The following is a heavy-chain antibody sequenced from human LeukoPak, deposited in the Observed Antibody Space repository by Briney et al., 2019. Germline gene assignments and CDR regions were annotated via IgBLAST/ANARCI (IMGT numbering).Heavy chain of an antibody. D-gene: IGHD3-10*01. CDR1: GVSISSSSYY. J-gene: IGHJ4*02. Sequence: SETLSLTCTVSGVSISSSSYYWSWIRQPPGKGLEWIGYIYYSGSTNYNPSLKSRVTISVDTSKNQFSLKLSSVTAADTAVYYCASDSRDSGYYGSGSYWNWGQGTLVTVSS. CDR3: ASDSRDSGYYGSGSYWN. CDR2: IYYSGST. V-gene: IGHV4-61*05.